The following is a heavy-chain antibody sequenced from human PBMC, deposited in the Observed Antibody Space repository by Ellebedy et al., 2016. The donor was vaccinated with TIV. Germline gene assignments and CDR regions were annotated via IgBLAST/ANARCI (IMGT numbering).Heavy chain of an antibody. V-gene: IGHV3-7*01. CDR2: IRQEGDEI. D-gene: IGHD4-17*01. Sequence: GESLKISCAASGFNFRSYWMPWVRQAPGKGLEWVAKIRQEGDEIYYVESVKGRFTISRDNAKNSLFLQMNSLRVEDTAVYYCARRASYGDYAVQVNPWFDPWGQGTLATVSS. CDR3: ARRASYGDYAVQVNPWFDP. J-gene: IGHJ5*02. CDR1: GFNFRSYW.